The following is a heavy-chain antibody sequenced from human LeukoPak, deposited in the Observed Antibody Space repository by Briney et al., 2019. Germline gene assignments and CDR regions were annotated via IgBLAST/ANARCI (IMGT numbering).Heavy chain of an antibody. D-gene: IGHD3-22*01. CDR1: GGSVSSGSYY. CDR2: IYHSGST. Sequence: PSETLSLTCTVSGGSVSSGSYYWSWIRQPPGKGLEWIGYIYHSGSTYYNPSLKSRVTISVDRSKNQFSLKLSSVTAADTAVYYCARGGGRYYDSSGYYHYYFDYWGQGTLVTVSS. V-gene: IGHV4-30-2*01. J-gene: IGHJ4*02. CDR3: ARGGGRYYDSSGYYHYYFDY.